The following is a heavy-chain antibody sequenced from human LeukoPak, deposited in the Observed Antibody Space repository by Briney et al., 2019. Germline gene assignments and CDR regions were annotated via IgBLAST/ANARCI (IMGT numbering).Heavy chain of an antibody. J-gene: IGHJ4*02. CDR2: ISSSSSYI. CDR1: GFTFSSYS. Sequence: GGSLRLSCAASGFTFSSYSMNWVRQAPGKGLEWVSSISSSSSYIYYADSVKGRFTISRDNAKNSLYLQMNSLRAEDTAVYYCARGSIQPRWPADTAMVESFDYWGQGTLVTVSS. CDR3: ARGSIQPRWPADTAMVESFDY. D-gene: IGHD5-18*01. V-gene: IGHV3-21*04.